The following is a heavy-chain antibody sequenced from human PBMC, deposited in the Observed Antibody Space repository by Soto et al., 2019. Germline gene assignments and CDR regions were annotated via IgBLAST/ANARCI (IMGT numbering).Heavy chain of an antibody. J-gene: IGHJ4*02. D-gene: IGHD2-8*01. CDR2: INPSGGST. CDR3: ARGNPPDIVLMVYAMDY. CDR1: GGTFSSYY. V-gene: IGHV1-46*01. Sequence: GASVKVSCKASGGTFSSYYMHWVRQAPGQGLEWMGIINPSGGSTSYAQKFQGRVTMTRDTSTSTVYMELSSLRSEDTAVYYCARGNPPDIVLMVYAMDYWGQGTLVTVSS.